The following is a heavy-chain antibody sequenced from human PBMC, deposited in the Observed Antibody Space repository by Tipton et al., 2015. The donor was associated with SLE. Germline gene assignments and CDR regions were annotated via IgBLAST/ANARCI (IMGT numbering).Heavy chain of an antibody. CDR3: ARGRIAVAGNHFDY. J-gene: IGHJ4*02. D-gene: IGHD6-19*01. Sequence: TLSLTCTVSGGSISSGSYYWSWIRQPAGKGLEWIGRIYTSGSTNYNPSFKSRVTISVDTSKNQFSLKLSSVTAADTAVYYCARGRIAVAGNHFDYWGQGTLVTVSS. CDR2: IYTSGST. CDR1: GGSISSGSYY. V-gene: IGHV4-61*02.